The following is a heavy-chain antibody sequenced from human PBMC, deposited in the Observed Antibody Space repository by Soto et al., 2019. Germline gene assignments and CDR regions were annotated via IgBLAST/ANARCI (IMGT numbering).Heavy chain of an antibody. CDR3: AKDKGAQNYYGSGSYYGYFDY. Sequence: PGGSLRLSCAASGFTFDDYAMHWVRQAPGKCLEWVSGISWNSGSIGYADSVKGRFTISRDNAKNSLYLQMNSLRAEDTALYYCAKDKGAQNYYGSGSYYGYFDYWGQGXLVTVYS. J-gene: IGHJ4*02. V-gene: IGHV3-9*01. CDR1: GFTFDDYA. D-gene: IGHD3-10*01. CDR2: ISWNSGSI.